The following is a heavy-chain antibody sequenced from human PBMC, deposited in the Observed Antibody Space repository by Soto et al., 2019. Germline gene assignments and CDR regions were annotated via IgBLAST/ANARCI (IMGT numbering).Heavy chain of an antibody. V-gene: IGHV4-39*02. CDR2: IYYSGST. J-gene: IGHJ4*02. D-gene: IGHD2-15*01. CDR1: GGSISSSGYY. Sequence: PSETLSLTCTVSGGSISSSGYYWGWIRQPPGKGLEWIGTIYYSGSTYYNPSLKGRFTISRDNAKNTLYLHTNILRAEDTAVYYCVKDMQLWRLDSWGQGTLVTVSS. CDR3: VKDMQLWRLDS.